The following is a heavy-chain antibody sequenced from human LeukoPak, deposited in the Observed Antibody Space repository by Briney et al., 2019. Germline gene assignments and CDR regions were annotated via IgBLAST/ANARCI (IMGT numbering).Heavy chain of an antibody. CDR2: ISGDGGPT. CDR3: AKDGSYYFDY. Sequence: GGSLRLSCAASGFTFDDYAMHWVRPAPGKGLEWVSLISGDGGPTYYADSVKGRFTISRDNSKNSLYLQMNSLRAEDTAVYYCAKDGSYYFDYWGQGTLVTVSS. CDR1: GFTFDDYA. V-gene: IGHV3-43*02. J-gene: IGHJ4*02.